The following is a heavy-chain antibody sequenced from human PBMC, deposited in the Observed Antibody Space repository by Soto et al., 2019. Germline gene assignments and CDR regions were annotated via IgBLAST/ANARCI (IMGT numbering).Heavy chain of an antibody. D-gene: IGHD2-21*02. J-gene: IGHJ6*02. Sequence: SETLSLTCTVSGGSISGYYWSWIRQPPGKGLEWIGYMYNTGSTVYNPSFKSRVAISVDTSKNQFSLKLNSVTAADTAVYYCARDLWGYCGTDCYPLDVWGQGTTVT. CDR1: GGSISGYY. V-gene: IGHV4-59*01. CDR2: MYNTGST. CDR3: ARDLWGYCGTDCYPLDV.